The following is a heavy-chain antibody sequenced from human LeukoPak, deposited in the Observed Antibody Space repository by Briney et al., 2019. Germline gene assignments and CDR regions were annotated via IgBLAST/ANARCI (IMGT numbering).Heavy chain of an antibody. D-gene: IGHD4-11*01. V-gene: IGHV3-30*04. Sequence: GRSLRLSCAASGFTFSSYAMHWVRQAPGKGLEWVAFIRYDGSNKYYADSVKGRITISRDNSKNTLYLQMNSLRAEDTAVYYCARDRPFTVTYYFDYWGQGTLVTVSS. CDR2: IRYDGSNK. CDR3: ARDRPFTVTYYFDY. J-gene: IGHJ4*02. CDR1: GFTFSSYA.